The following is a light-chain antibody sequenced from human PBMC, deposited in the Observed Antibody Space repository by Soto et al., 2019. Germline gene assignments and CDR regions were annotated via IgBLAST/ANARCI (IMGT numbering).Light chain of an antibody. V-gene: IGLV2-8*01. CDR1: SSDVGGYYY. CDR3: ISFAGSNNVV. CDR2: EVS. Sequence: QSALTQPPSAAGSPGQSVTISCTGTSSDVGGYYYVSWYQQHPGKAPKLMIYEVSKRPSGVPDRFSGSKSGNTASLTVAGLQAEDEADYYCISFAGSNNVVFGGGTQLTVL. J-gene: IGLJ2*01.